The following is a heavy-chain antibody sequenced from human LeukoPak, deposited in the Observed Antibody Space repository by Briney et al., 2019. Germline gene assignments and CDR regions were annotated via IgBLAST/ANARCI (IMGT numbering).Heavy chain of an antibody. Sequence: GGSLRLSCAASGCTVSSNYMSWVRQAPGKGLEWVSVIYSGGSTYYADSVKGRFTISRDNSKNTLYLQMNSLRAEDTAVYYCARAEIKGDAFDIWGQGTMVTVSS. J-gene: IGHJ3*02. CDR3: ARAEIKGDAFDI. CDR1: GCTVSSNY. CDR2: IYSGGST. V-gene: IGHV3-66*01. D-gene: IGHD5-24*01.